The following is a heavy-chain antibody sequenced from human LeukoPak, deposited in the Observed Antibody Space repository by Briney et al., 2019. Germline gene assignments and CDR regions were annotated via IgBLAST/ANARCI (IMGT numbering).Heavy chain of an antibody. Sequence: ASVKVSCKASGYTFTSYGISWVRQAPGQGLEWMGWISAYNGNTNCAQKLQGRVTMTTDTSTSTAYMELRSLRSDDTAVYYCAGDEGYCSSTSCPTSPDYWGQGILVTVSS. J-gene: IGHJ4*02. CDR1: GYTFTSYG. CDR3: AGDEGYCSSTSCPTSPDY. V-gene: IGHV1-18*01. D-gene: IGHD2-2*01. CDR2: ISAYNGNT.